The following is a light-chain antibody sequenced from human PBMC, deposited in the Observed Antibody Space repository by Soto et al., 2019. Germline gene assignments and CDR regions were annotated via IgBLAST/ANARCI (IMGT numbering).Light chain of an antibody. J-gene: IGKJ1*01. V-gene: IGKV1-5*03. Sequence: DIQMTQSPSTLSASVGARAPITCRASQSISSWLAWYQQKPGKAPKLLIYKASSLESGVPSRFSGSGSGTEFTLTISSLQPDDFAAYYCQQYNRWTFGQGTKVDI. CDR3: QQYNRWT. CDR1: QSISSW. CDR2: KAS.